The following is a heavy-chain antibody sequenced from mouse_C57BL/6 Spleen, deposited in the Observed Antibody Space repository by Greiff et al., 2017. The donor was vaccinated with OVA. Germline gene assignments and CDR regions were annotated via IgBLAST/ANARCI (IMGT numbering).Heavy chain of an antibody. CDR3: ARSLDGYYGYFDG. J-gene: IGHJ1*03. D-gene: IGHD2-3*01. Sequence: SCKASGYTFTSYWMHWVKQRPGRGLEWIGRIDPNRGGTQYNEKFTSKATLTVDKPSSTAYMQLSSLTSEDSAVYYCARSLDGYYGYFDGWGTGTTVTVSS. V-gene: IGHV1-72*01. CDR1: GYTFTSYW. CDR2: IDPNRGGT.